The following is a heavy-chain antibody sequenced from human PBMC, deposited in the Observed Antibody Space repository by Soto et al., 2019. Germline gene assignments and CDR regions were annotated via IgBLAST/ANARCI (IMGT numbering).Heavy chain of an antibody. CDR2: MNPNSGNT. J-gene: IGHJ4*02. CDR3: ARWDYGYYARFDY. CDR1: GYTFTSHD. V-gene: IGHV1-8*01. Sequence: QVQLVQSGAEVKKSGASVKVSCKASGYTFTSHDINWVRQATGQGLEWMGWMNPNSGNTGYAQKFQGRFTMTRNTSISTAYMELSSLRSEDTAVYYCARWDYGYYARFDYWGQGTLVTVSS. D-gene: IGHD4-17*01.